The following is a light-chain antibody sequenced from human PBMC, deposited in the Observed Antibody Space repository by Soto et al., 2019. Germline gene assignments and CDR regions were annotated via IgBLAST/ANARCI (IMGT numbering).Light chain of an antibody. CDR2: LERSGSY. J-gene: IGLJ1*01. V-gene: IGLV4-60*03. CDR3: ETWDSNTRV. CDR1: SRHITYI. Sequence: QAVVTQSSSASASLGSSVKLTCTLSSRHITYIIAWHQQQPGKAPRYLMKLERSGSYNKGSGVPDRFSGSSSGADRYLTISNPQSEDEADYFCETWDSNTRVFGTGTKLTVL.